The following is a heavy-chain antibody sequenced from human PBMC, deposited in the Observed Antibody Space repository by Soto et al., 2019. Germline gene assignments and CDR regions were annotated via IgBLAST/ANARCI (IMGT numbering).Heavy chain of an antibody. CDR1: GYSFTTYG. D-gene: IGHD1-26*01. CDR2: ISTYNGYT. J-gene: IGHJ4*02. V-gene: IGHV1-18*01. CDR3: LRDPALGGATTFDY. Sequence: ASVKVSFKASGYSFTTYGISWVRQAPGQGPEWMGWISTYNGYTNYAQKLQGRVTMTTDTSTSTAYMELRSLRFDDTAVYYCLRDPALGGATTFDYWAQGTLVTGSS.